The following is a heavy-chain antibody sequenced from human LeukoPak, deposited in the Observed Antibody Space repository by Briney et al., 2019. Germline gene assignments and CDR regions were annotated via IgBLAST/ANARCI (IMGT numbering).Heavy chain of an antibody. J-gene: IGHJ5*02. CDR1: GGSISSYY. V-gene: IGHV4-4*07. CDR2: IYASGST. Sequence: PSETLTLTCTVSGGSISSYYWSWIRQPAGKGLEWIGRIYASGSTNYNPSLKSRVTMSVDTSKSQFSLKLISVTAADTAVYYCARDPRGIVGANHNWFDPWGQGTLVTVSS. D-gene: IGHD1-26*01. CDR3: ARDPRGIVGANHNWFDP.